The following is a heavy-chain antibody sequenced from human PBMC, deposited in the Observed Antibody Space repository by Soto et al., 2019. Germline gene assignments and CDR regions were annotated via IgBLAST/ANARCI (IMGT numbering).Heavy chain of an antibody. CDR2: IKQDESEK. CDR1: GLTFTDYW. V-gene: IGHV3-7*01. D-gene: IGHD1-26*01. CDR3: ARDSSIVGATVLFDY. J-gene: IGHJ4*02. Sequence: GGSLRLSCVTYGLTFTDYWMSWVRQAPGKGLEWVANIKQDESEKNYLDSVKGRFTISRDNAKNSLYLQMNSLRAEDTAVYYCARDSSIVGATVLFDYWGQGTLVTVSS.